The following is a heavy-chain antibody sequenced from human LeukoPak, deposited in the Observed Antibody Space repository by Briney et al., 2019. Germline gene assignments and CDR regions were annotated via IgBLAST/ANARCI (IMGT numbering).Heavy chain of an antibody. CDR3: ARHRSGSYIRYFDF. CDR2: IYHIGTS. D-gene: IGHD1-26*01. CDR1: GDSINTRNYF. Sequence: PSETLSLTCTVSGDSINTRNYFWGWIRQSTGKGLEWFGSIYHIGTSVDEPSLKSRVTISIATSKNQFSLNLRSVTAADTAFYYCARHRSGSYIRYFDFWGQGALVTVSS. J-gene: IGHJ4*02. V-gene: IGHV4-39*01.